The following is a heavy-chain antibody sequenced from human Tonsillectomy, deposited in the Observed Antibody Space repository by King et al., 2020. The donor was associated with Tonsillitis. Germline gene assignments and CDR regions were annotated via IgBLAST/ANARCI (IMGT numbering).Heavy chain of an antibody. J-gene: IGHJ4*02. Sequence: VQLVESGGGLVQSGGSLRLSCAASGFTFSNYWMSWVRQPPGKGLEGLATIKPDGSERKYVDSVKGRFTISRDNAKNSVYLQINSLRAEDTAVYYCARDSPYSGSYEYFFEYWGQGILVTVSS. CDR2: IKPDGSER. CDR3: ARDSPYSGSYEYFFEY. CDR1: GFTFSNYW. V-gene: IGHV3-7*01. D-gene: IGHD1-26*01.